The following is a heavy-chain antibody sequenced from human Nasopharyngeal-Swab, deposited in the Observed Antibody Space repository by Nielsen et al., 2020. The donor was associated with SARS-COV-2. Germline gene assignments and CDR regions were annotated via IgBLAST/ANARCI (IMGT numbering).Heavy chain of an antibody. CDR2: IYWDDDK. J-gene: IGHJ4*02. D-gene: IGHD4-17*01. CDR3: ARNDYGDRDFDY. Sequence: WIRQPPGKALEWLALIYWDDDKRYSPSLKSRLTITKDTSKNQVVLTVTNMDPVDTATYYCARNDYGDRDFDYWGQGTLVTVSS. V-gene: IGHV2-5*02.